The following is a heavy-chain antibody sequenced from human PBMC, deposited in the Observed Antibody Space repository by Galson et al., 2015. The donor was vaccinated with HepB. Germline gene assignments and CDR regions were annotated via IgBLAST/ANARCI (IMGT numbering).Heavy chain of an antibody. V-gene: IGHV3-73*01. Sequence: SLRLSCAASGFTFSGSGIHWVRLASGKGLEWVGRIRNRANNYATAYAASVRGRFTVSRDDSKNTAYLQMNSLKTEDTAVYYCTTDVYYSMYWSWLDPWGQGTLVTVSS. D-gene: IGHD2-8*02. CDR2: IRNRANNYAT. CDR3: TTDVYYSMYWSWLDP. J-gene: IGHJ5*02. CDR1: GFTFSGSG.